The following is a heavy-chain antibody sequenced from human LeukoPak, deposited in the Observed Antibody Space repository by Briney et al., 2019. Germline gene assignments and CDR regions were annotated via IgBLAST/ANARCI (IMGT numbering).Heavy chain of an antibody. CDR1: GFTFSSYS. CDR3: ARAVISTPSYFDH. D-gene: IGHD2-21*01. Sequence: PGGCLSLSWAASGFTFSSYSMSWVRQAPGKGLEWGSTITTSDGNTYYADSVKGRFTVSRDNSKSTLFLQKNSLRAEDTAVYYCARAVISTPSYFDHLGQGILVTVSS. V-gene: IGHV3-23*01. CDR2: ITTSDGNT. J-gene: IGHJ4*02.